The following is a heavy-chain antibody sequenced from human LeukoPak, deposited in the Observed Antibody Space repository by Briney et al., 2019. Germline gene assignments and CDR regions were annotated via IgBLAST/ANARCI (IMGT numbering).Heavy chain of an antibody. V-gene: IGHV3-48*03. CDR3: ARIPFQWLEKVYYFDH. CDR1: GFTFNTYK. D-gene: IGHD6-19*01. Sequence: GGSLRLSCAASGFTFNTYKMNWVLQAPGKGLEWISHISAASDIIHYADSVKGRFTISRDNIKNSLCLQMDSLRAVDTAFYYCARIPFQWLEKVYYFDHWGRGTLVAVSS. J-gene: IGHJ4*02. CDR2: ISAASDII.